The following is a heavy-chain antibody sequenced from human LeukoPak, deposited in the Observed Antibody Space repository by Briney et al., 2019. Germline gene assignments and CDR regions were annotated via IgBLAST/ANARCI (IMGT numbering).Heavy chain of an antibody. CDR1: GDSVSSNSAA. Sequence: SQTLSLTCAISGDSVSSNSAAWNWIRQSPSRGLEWLGRTYYRSKWYDDYAVSMKGRMTINPDTSKNQSSLRLNSVTPEDTAIYYCTRGGRGETVALFESWGQGTLVTVSS. CDR2: TYYRSKWYD. V-gene: IGHV6-1*01. CDR3: TRGGRGETVALFES. D-gene: IGHD6-19*01. J-gene: IGHJ4*02.